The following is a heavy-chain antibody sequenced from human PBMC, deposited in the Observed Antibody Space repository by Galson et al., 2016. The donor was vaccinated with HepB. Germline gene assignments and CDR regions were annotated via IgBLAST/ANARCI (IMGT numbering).Heavy chain of an antibody. CDR2: IKTDGSET. CDR3: ARGDEWGWDY. J-gene: IGHJ4*02. V-gene: IGHV3-7*03. CDR1: GFTFGSYW. D-gene: IGHD1-26*01. Sequence: SLRLSCAASGFTFGSYWMGWVRQAPGRGLEWLANIKTDGSETHYVDSVEGRFTISRDNAKNSMYLQMSGLRTEDTDVYYCARGDEWGWDYWGQGTLVTVSA.